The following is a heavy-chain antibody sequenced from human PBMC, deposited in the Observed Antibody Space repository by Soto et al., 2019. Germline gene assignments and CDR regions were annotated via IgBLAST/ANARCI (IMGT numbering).Heavy chain of an antibody. CDR3: ARSYSGSYFDY. V-gene: IGHV4-59*08. CDR1: GDSISSYY. Sequence: SETLSLTCTVSGDSISSYYWSWIRQPPGKGLEWIGYIYYIGNTNYNPSLKSRVTISVDKSKNQLSLRLSSVTAADTAVYYCARSYSGSYFDYWGQGTLVTVSS. J-gene: IGHJ4*02. CDR2: IYYIGNT. D-gene: IGHD1-26*01.